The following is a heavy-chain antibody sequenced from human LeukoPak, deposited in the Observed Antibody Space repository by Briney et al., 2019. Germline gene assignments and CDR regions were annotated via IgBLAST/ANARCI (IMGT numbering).Heavy chain of an antibody. V-gene: IGHV1-2*02. CDR1: GYTYTGYF. D-gene: IGHD6-6*01. CDR2: INPKSGGT. Sequence: ASVKVSCKASGYTYTGYFMHWVRQAPGQGPEWMGWINPKSGGTNYVQKFQGRVSMTRDTSTSTFFMELRRLTSDDTAVYYCARDLWGSSSGGGYSCNYYYYYMDVWGKGTTVTVSS. J-gene: IGHJ6*03. CDR3: ARDLWGSSSGGGYSCNYYYYYMDV.